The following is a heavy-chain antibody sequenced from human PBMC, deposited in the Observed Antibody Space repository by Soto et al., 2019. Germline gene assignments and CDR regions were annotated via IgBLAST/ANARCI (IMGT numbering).Heavy chain of an antibody. Sequence: EVQLLESGGGLVQPGGSLRLSCAASGFTFSSYAMSWVRQAPGKGLEWVSAFSGSGGSTYYADSVKGRFTISRDNSKNTLYRQMNSLRFENRAVYYWAKVDNWTAQRNSYYSVRASWGKGTTSPVS. CDR1: GFTFSSYA. J-gene: IGHJ6*03. CDR2: FSGSGGST. V-gene: IGHV3-23*01. D-gene: IGHD1-20*01. CDR3: AKVDNWTAQRNSYYSVRAS.